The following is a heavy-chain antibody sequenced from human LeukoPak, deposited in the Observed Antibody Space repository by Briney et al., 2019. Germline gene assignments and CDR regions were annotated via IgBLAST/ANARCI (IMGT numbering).Heavy chain of an antibody. D-gene: IGHD5-24*01. CDR3: ARSVPQRDGYNSNSIDY. CDR1: GGSFSGYY. CDR2: INHSGST. Sequence: SKTLSLTCAVYGGSFSGYYWSWIRQPPGKGLEWIGEINHSGSTNYNPSLKSRVTISVDTSKNQFSLKLSSVTAADTATYYCARSVPQRDGYNSNSIDYWGQGTLVTVSS. V-gene: IGHV4-34*01. J-gene: IGHJ4*02.